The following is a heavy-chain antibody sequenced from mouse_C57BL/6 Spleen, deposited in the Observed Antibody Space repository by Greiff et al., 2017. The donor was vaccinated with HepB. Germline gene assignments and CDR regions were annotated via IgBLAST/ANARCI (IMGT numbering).Heavy chain of an antibody. CDR1: GFTFSSYA. J-gene: IGHJ3*01. V-gene: IGHV5-4*01. Sequence: DVHLVESGGGLVKPGGSLKLSCAASGFTFSSYAMSWVRQTPEKRLEWVATISDGGSYTYYPDNVKGRFTISRDNAKNNLYLQMSHLKSEDTAMYYCAGYDGYLSYWGQGTLVTVSA. CDR2: ISDGGSYT. CDR3: AGYDGYLSY. D-gene: IGHD2-3*01.